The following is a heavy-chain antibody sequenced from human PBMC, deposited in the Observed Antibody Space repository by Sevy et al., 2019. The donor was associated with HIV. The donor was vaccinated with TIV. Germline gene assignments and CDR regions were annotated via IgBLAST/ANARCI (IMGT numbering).Heavy chain of an antibody. D-gene: IGHD3-10*01. Sequence: GGSLRLSCAASGFTFSTYDMHWVRQVAGEGLEWVSGIGTLLDTYYAASVKGRFIISRDNAKNSLFLHMNSLRAGDTAIYYCARACTAPGYKSGPIDAFDVWGQGTVVTVSS. J-gene: IGHJ3*01. CDR3: ARACTAPGYKSGPIDAFDV. V-gene: IGHV3-13*01. CDR2: IGTLLDT. CDR1: GFTFSTYD.